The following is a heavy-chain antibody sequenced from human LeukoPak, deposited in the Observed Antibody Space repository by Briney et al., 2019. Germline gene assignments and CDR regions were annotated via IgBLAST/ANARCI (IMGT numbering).Heavy chain of an antibody. CDR2: ISSSSSYI. J-gene: IGHJ3*02. CDR1: GFTFSSYS. V-gene: IGHV3-21*01. Sequence: GGSLRLSCAVSGFTFSSYSMYWVRQAPGKGLEWVSSISSSSSYIYYADSVKGRFTISRDNAKNSLYLQMNSLRAEDTAVYYCARDFYDSSGYNDAFDIWGQGTMVTVSS. CDR3: ARDFYDSSGYNDAFDI. D-gene: IGHD3-22*01.